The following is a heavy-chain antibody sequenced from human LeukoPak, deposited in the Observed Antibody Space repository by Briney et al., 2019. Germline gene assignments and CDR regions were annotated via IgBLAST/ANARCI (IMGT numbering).Heavy chain of an antibody. D-gene: IGHD2-21*02. CDR1: GYTFTSYG. CDR2: ISAYNGNT. Sequence: ASVKVSCKASGYTFTSYGISWVRQAPGQGLEWMGWISAYNGNTNYAQKLQGRVTMTTDTSTSTAYMELRSLRSDDTAVYYCARTYCGGDCSKYNWFDPWGQGTLVTVSS. V-gene: IGHV1-18*01. J-gene: IGHJ5*02. CDR3: ARTYCGGDCSKYNWFDP.